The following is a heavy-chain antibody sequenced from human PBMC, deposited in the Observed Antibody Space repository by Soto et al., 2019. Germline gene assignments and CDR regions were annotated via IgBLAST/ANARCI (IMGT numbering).Heavy chain of an antibody. D-gene: IGHD3-9*01. V-gene: IGHV3-23*01. CDR1: GFTFDTNG. Sequence: EVQVLDSGGGLVQPGGSLRLSCAASGFTFDTNGMTWVGQVPGKGLEWVSAISAGGGTTYYADPVKGRFTISRDNSKNMLYLQMNRLRAEDTAVYYCAKVRRDFAWLSELDYFDYWGQGTPVTVSS. CDR2: ISAGGGTT. CDR3: AKVRRDFAWLSELDYFDY. J-gene: IGHJ4*02.